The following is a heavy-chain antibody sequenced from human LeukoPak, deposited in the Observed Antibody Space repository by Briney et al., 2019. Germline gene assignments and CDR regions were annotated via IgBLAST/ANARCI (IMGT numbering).Heavy chain of an antibody. CDR1: GFTFSNAW. CDR2: IKSKTDGGTT. Sequence: GGSLRLSCAASGFTFSNAWMNWVRQAPGKGLEWVGRIKSKTDGGTTDYAAPVKGRFTISRDDSKNTLYLQMNSLKAEDTAVYYCTTPGAGTTESYYYGMDVWGQGTTVTVSS. J-gene: IGHJ6*02. D-gene: IGHD1-1*01. V-gene: IGHV3-15*07. CDR3: TTPGAGTTESYYYGMDV.